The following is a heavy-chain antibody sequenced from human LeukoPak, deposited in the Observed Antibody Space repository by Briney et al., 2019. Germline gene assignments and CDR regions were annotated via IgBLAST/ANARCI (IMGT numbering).Heavy chain of an antibody. CDR3: ARDIVVVPAAIYYFDY. D-gene: IGHD2-2*02. CDR2: IKQDGSEK. Sequence: GGSLRLSCAASGFTFSSYWMGWVRQAPGKGLEWVANIKQDGSEKYYVDSVKGRFTISRDNAKNSLYLQMNSLRAEDTAVYYCARDIVVVPAAIYYFDYWGQGTLVTVSS. V-gene: IGHV3-7*01. CDR1: GFTFSSYW. J-gene: IGHJ4*02.